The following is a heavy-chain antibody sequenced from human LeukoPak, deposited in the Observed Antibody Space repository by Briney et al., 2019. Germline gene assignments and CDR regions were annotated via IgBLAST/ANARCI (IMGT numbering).Heavy chain of an antibody. V-gene: IGHV4-61*01. J-gene: IGHJ4*02. D-gene: IGHD3-22*01. CDR2: IYYSGST. CDR3: ASLRSDSSGYYNLRIDY. Sequence: SETLSLTCTVSGGSVSSGSYYWSWIRQPPGKGLEWIGYIYYSGSTNYNPSPKSRVTISVDTSKNQFSLKLSSVTAADTAVYYCASLRSDSSGYYNLRIDYWGQGTLVTVSS. CDR1: GGSVSSGSYY.